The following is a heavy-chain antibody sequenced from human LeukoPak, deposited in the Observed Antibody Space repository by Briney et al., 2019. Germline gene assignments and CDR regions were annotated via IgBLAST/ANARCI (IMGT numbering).Heavy chain of an antibody. Sequence: SSETLSLTCAVYGGSFSGYYWSWIRQPPGKGLEWIGEINHSGSTNYNPSLKSRVTISVDTSKNQFSLKLSSVTAADTAVYYCARDRKGGIVVVPAAMYGPRRVMDVWGEGTTVTVSS. V-gene: IGHV4-34*01. CDR2: INHSGST. CDR1: GGSFSGYY. CDR3: ARDRKGGIVVVPAAMYGPRRVMDV. D-gene: IGHD2-2*01. J-gene: IGHJ6*03.